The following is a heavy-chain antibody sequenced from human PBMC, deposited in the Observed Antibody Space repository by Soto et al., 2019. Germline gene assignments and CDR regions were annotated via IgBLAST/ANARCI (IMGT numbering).Heavy chain of an antibody. Sequence: PSQTLSLTCVISGDSVSSYTASWNWIRQSPSRGLEWLGRTYFRSKWYNDYAVSVKSRIIINPDTSNNQFSLQLNSVTPEDTAVYFCAKGDNLGPKTGYAFDPWGQGIMVTVSS. CDR3: AKGDNLGPKTGYAFDP. D-gene: IGHD5-12*01. CDR1: GDSVSSYTAS. CDR2: TYFRSKWYN. V-gene: IGHV6-1*01. J-gene: IGHJ5*02.